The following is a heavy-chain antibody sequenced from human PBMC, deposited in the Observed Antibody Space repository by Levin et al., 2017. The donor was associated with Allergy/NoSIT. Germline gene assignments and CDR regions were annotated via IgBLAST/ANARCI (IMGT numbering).Heavy chain of an antibody. CDR1: GFTFSSYS. J-gene: IGHJ4*02. V-gene: IGHV3-21*01. Sequence: GGSLRLSCAASGFTFSSYSMNWVRQAPGKGLEWVSSISSSSSYIYYADSVKGRFTISRDNAKNSLYLQMNSLRAEDTAVYYCARGKGEGYGDYVPTLEYYFDYWGQGTLVTVSS. CDR2: ISSSSSYI. D-gene: IGHD4-17*01. CDR3: ARGKGEGYGDYVPTLEYYFDY.